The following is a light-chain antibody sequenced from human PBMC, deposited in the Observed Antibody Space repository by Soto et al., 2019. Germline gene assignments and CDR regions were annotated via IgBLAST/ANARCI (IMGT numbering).Light chain of an antibody. Sequence: EIVLTQSPGTVSLSPGERATLSCMASQTVSSSYLAWYQQKPGQAPRLLIYGASSRATGIPDSFSGSGSGTDFTLTISRLEPEDFAVYYCQQYGISPITFGQGTRLEI. CDR1: QTVSSSY. CDR2: GAS. CDR3: QQYGISPIT. J-gene: IGKJ5*01. V-gene: IGKV3-20*01.